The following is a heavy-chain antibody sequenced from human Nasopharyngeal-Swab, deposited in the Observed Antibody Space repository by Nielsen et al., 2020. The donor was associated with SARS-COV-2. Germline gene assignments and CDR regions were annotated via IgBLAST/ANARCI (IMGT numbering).Heavy chain of an antibody. CDR3: ARDRGDGYNLYYFDY. CDR1: GFTFSSYG. CDR2: ISYDGSNK. V-gene: IGHV3-30*03. D-gene: IGHD5-24*01. J-gene: IGHJ4*02. Sequence: GESLKIPCAASGFTFSSYGMHWVRQAPGKGLEWVAVISYDGSNKYYADSVKGRFTISRDDSKNTLYLQMNSLRAEDTAVYYCARDRGDGYNLYYFDYWGQGTLVTVSS.